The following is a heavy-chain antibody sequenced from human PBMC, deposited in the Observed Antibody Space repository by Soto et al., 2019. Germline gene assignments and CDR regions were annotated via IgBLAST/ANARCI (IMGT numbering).Heavy chain of an antibody. CDR2: ISAYNGNT. V-gene: IGHV1-18*01. J-gene: IGHJ3*02. Sequence: SSVKVSCKASGYTFTSYGISWVRQAPGQGLEWMGWISAYNGNTNYAQKLQGRVTMTTDTSTSTAYMELRSLRSDDTAVYYCARDSSGRGAFDIWGQGTMVTVSS. CDR3: ARDSSGRGAFDI. CDR1: GYTFTSYG. D-gene: IGHD3-22*01.